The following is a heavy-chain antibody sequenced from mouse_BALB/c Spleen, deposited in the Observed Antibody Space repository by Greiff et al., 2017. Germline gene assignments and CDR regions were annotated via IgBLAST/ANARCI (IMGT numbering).Heavy chain of an antibody. V-gene: IGHV5-17*02. J-gene: IGHJ4*01. CDR1: GFTFSSFG. CDR3: ARSPVWSSYAMDY. Sequence: EVKLVESGGGLVQPGGSRKLSCAASGFTFSSFGMHWVRQAPEKGLEWVAYISSGSSTIYYADTVKGRFTISRDNPKNTLFLQMTSLRSEDTAMYYCARSPVWSSYAMDYWGQGTSVTVSS. D-gene: IGHD2-10*02. CDR2: ISSGSSTI.